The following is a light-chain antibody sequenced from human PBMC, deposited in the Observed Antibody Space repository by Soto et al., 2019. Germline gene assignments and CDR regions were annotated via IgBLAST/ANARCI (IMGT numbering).Light chain of an antibody. CDR3: HHFGSLPET. CDR1: QSVASSY. CDR2: SAS. V-gene: IGKV3-20*01. J-gene: IGKJ1*01. Sequence: EVVLTQSPGTLSLSPGERVTLSCRASQSVASSYLACYQQKPGRAPRLLFYSASSRATGIPDRFSGSGSGTDFTLTISRLEPEDFAVYYCHHFGSLPETFGQGTIVE.